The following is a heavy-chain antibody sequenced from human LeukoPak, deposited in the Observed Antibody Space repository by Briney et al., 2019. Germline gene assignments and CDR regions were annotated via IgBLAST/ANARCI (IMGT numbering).Heavy chain of an antibody. J-gene: IGHJ6*03. V-gene: IGHV3-20*04. CDR1: GFTFDDYG. CDR2: INWNGGST. CDR3: ARGSDYGDDYYYYMDV. D-gene: IGHD4-17*01. Sequence: GGSLRLSCAASGFTFDDYGMSWVRQAPGKGLEWVSGINWNGGSTGYADSVKGRFTISRDNAKNSLYLQMNSLRAEDTALYYCARGSDYGDDYYYYMDVWGKGTTVTVSS.